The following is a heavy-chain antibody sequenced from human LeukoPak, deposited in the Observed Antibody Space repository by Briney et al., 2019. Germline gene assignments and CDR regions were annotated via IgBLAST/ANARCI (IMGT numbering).Heavy chain of an antibody. J-gene: IGHJ4*02. CDR2: IYYSGST. V-gene: IGHV4-59*01. Sequence: SETLSLTCTVSGDSISSYYWTWIRQPPGQGLEWIGYIYYSGSTNYNPSLKSRVTISIDTSKNQFSLKLSSVTAADTAVYYCARGYHDFSGYWLSYFDYWGQGTLVTVS. CDR1: GDSISSYY. CDR3: ARGYHDFSGYWLSYFDY. D-gene: IGHD3-22*01.